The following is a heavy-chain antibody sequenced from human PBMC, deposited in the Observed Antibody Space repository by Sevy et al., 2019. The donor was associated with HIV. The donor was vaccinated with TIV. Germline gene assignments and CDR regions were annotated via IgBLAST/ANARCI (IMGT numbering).Heavy chain of an antibody. D-gene: IGHD1-26*01. CDR2: IYYNGHI. CDR3: AGENAWGRGYS. J-gene: IGHJ4*02. V-gene: IGHV4-59*08. Sequence: SETLSLTCTVSGSSITSLYWNWIRQPPGKGLEWIANIYYNGHINYNPSLKSRVTLSLDTSKNQFSLRLSSVTAADTAMYYCAGENAWGRGYSWGQGTLVIVSS. CDR1: GSSITSLY.